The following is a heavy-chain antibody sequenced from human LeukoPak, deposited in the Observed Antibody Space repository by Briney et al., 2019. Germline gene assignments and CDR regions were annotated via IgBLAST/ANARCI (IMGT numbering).Heavy chain of an antibody. V-gene: IGHV4-59*01. J-gene: IGHJ5*02. CDR3: ASLSEYCSAGSCYLGWFDP. CDR2: MYYSGST. D-gene: IGHD2-15*01. CDR1: GGSISSYY. Sequence: PSETLSLTCSVSGGSISSYYWSWIRQPPGKGLEWIGYMYYSGSTNYNPSLKSRVTMSVDTSKNQFSLKLNSVTAADTAAYYCASLSEYCSAGSCYLGWFDPWGQGTLVTVSS.